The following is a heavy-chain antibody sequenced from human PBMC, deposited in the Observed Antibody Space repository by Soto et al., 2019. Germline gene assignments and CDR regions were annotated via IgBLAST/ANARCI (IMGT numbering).Heavy chain of an antibody. CDR1: GFTFSSYA. J-gene: IGHJ4*02. CDR3: AKEMITFGGVIVIGPCDY. V-gene: IGHV3-23*01. CDR2: ISGSGGST. Sequence: GGSLRLSCAASGFTFSSYAMSWVRQAPGKGLEWVSAISGSGGSTYYADSVKGRFTISRDNSKNTLYLQMNSLRAEDTAVYYCAKEMITFGGVIVIGPCDYWGQGTLVTVSS. D-gene: IGHD3-16*02.